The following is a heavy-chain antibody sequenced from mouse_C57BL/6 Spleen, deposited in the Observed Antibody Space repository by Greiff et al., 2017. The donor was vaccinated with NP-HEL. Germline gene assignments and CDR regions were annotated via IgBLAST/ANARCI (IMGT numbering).Heavy chain of an antibody. Sequence: VKPGASVKMSCKASGYTFTSYWITWVKQRPGQGLEWIGDIYPGSGSTNYNEKFKSKATLTVDTSSSTAYMQLSSLTSEDSAVYYCAREGDYYGSSYGYYFDYWGQGTTLTVSS. CDR3: AREGDYYGSSYGYYFDY. V-gene: IGHV1-55*01. J-gene: IGHJ2*01. CDR1: GYTFTSYW. CDR2: IYPGSGST. D-gene: IGHD1-1*01.